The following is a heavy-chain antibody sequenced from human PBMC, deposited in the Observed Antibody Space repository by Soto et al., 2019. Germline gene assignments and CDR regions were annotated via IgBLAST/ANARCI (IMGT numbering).Heavy chain of an antibody. Sequence: SETLSLTCTVSGGSISSSSYYWGWIRQPPGKGLEWIASIYYSGSTYYNPSLKSRVTISVDTSKNQVSLKLSSVTAADAAVYYCARHGILPGYFDYWRQGTLVTVPS. CDR2: IYYSGST. D-gene: IGHD1-26*01. J-gene: IGHJ4*02. CDR1: GGSISSSSYY. V-gene: IGHV4-39*01. CDR3: ARHGILPGYFDY.